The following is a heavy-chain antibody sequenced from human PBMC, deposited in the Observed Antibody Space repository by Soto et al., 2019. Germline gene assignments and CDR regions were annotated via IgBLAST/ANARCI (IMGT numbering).Heavy chain of an antibody. D-gene: IGHD3-10*01. J-gene: IGHJ4*02. V-gene: IGHV3-64*01. CDR1: GFTFSSYA. CDR3: ARDRCSYGSGSYSFDY. Sequence: EVQLVESGGGLVQPGGSLRLSCAASGFTFSSYAMHWVRQAPGKGLEYVSAISSNGGSTYYANSVKGRFTISRDNSKYTLYLQMGSLRAEDMAVYYCARDRCSYGSGSYSFDYWRQGTLVTVSS. CDR2: ISSNGGST.